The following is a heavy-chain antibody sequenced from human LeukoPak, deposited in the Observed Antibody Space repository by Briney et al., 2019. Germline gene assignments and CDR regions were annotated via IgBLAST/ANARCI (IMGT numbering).Heavy chain of an antibody. CDR1: GGTFSSYA. J-gene: IGHJ5*02. Sequence: ASVKVSCKASGGTFSSYAISWVRQAPGQGLEWMGGIIPIFGTANYAQKFQGRVTITTDESTSTAYMELSSLRSEDTAVYYCARAEYSSSSRSWFDPWGQGTLVTVSS. CDR2: IIPIFGTA. V-gene: IGHV1-69*05. D-gene: IGHD6-6*01. CDR3: ARAEYSSSSRSWFDP.